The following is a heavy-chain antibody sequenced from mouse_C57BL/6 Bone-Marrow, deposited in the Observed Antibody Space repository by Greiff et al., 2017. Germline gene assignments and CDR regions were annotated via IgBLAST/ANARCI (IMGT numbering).Heavy chain of an antibody. CDR1: GYTFTSYG. CDR2: IYPRSGNT. V-gene: IGHV1-81*01. D-gene: IGHD1-1*01. J-gene: IGHJ2*01. CDR3: AYYYGSPYYFDY. Sequence: VQLQQSGAELARPGASVKLSCKASGYTFTSYGISWVKQRTGQGLEWIGEIYPRSGNTYYNEKFKGKATLTADKSSSTAYMELRSLTSEDSAVYFWAYYYGSPYYFDYWGQGTTLTVSS.